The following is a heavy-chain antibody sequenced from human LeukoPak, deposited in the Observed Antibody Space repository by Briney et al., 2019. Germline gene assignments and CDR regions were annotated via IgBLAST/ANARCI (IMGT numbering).Heavy chain of an antibody. J-gene: IGHJ6*03. V-gene: IGHV6-1*01. CDR2: TYYRSKWYN. CDR1: GDSVSSNSAA. CDR3: ARDIKVWNLGYYYYHMDV. D-gene: IGHD1-1*01. Sequence: SQTLSLTCAISGDSVSSNSAAWNWIRQSPSRGLEWLGRTYYRSKWYNDYAVSVKSRITINPDTSKNQFSLQLNSVTPEDTAVYYCARDIKVWNLGYYYYHMDVWGKGTTVTVSS.